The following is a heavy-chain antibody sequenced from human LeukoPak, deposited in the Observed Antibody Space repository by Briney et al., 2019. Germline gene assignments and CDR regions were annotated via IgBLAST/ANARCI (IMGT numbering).Heavy chain of an antibody. J-gene: IGHJ4*02. Sequence: GGSLRLSCAASGFTFSGSAMHWVRQASGKGLEWVGRIRSKANSYATAYAASVKGRFTISRDDSKNTAYLQMNSLKTEDTAVCYCTRHGGYCSSTSCYAGIENDYWGQGTLVTVSS. CDR1: GFTFSGSA. D-gene: IGHD2-2*01. V-gene: IGHV3-73*01. CDR2: IRSKANSYAT. CDR3: TRHGGYCSSTSCYAGIENDY.